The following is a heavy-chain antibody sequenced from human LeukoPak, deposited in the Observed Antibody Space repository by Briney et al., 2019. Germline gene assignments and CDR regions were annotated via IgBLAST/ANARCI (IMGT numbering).Heavy chain of an antibody. J-gene: IGHJ6*03. CDR1: GGSISSYY. Sequence: PSETLSLTCTVSGGSISSYYWSWIRQPAGKGLEWIGRVYTGGSTNYNPSLKSRVTISVDTSKNQFSLKLSSVTAADTAVYYCARHTRYYYYYYMDVWGKGTTVTISS. V-gene: IGHV4-4*07. CDR3: ARHTRYYYYYYMDV. CDR2: VYTGGST.